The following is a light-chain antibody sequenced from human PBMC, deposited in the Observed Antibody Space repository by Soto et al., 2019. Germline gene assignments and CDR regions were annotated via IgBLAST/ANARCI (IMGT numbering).Light chain of an antibody. CDR2: AAS. J-gene: IGKJ5*01. CDR1: QGIYNY. Sequence: DIPMTQSPSSPSVSVGDRVTITCRASQGIYNYLAWYQQKPGKAPKLLIYAASTLEAGVPSRVSGSGSGTDCTLTISSLQPEDVATYYCHKYNSALLTFGQGTRLEIK. CDR3: HKYNSALLT. V-gene: IGKV1-27*01.